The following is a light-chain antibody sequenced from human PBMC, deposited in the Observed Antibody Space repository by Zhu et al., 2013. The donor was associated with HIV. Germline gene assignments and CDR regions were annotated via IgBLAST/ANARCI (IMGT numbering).Light chain of an antibody. CDR1: QAISTW. Sequence: DIQVTQSPSFVSAYVGDRVTITCRASQAISTWLAWYQQKPGKAPKLLIYAASSLQSGVPARFSGSGSGTDFTLTISRLQPEDFATYYCQQAHTFPLTFGGGTKLEIK. CDR3: QQAHTFPLT. V-gene: IGKV1-12*01. CDR2: AAS. J-gene: IGKJ4*01.